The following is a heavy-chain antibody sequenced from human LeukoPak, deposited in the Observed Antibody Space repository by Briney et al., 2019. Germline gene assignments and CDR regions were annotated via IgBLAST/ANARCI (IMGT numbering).Heavy chain of an antibody. V-gene: IGHV3-7*01. Sequence: AGSLRLSCEASAFTFRNYWMSWVRQAPGKGLEWVANIRHDGSEKYYVDSVKGRFTISRDNANNSLYLQMNNLRAEDTAVYYCARYCSRTSCNDAFDMWAQGTMVTVSS. CDR1: AFTFRNYW. J-gene: IGHJ3*02. CDR2: IRHDGSEK. CDR3: ARYCSRTSCNDAFDM. D-gene: IGHD2-2*01.